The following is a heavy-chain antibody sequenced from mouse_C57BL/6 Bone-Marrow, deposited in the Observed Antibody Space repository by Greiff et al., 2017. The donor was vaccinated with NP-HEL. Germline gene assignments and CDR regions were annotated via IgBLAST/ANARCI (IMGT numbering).Heavy chain of an antibody. CDR2: IYPGDGDT. D-gene: IGHD1-1*01. V-gene: IGHV1-82*01. CDR1: GYAFSSSW. CDR3: ARRNLITTVVAHWYFDV. J-gene: IGHJ1*03. Sequence: QVQLQQSGPELVKPGASVKISCKASGYAFSSSWMNWVKQRPGKGLEWIGRIYPGDGDTNYNGKFKGKATLTADKSSSTAYMQLSSLTSEDSAVYFGARRNLITTVVAHWYFDVWGTGTTVTVSS.